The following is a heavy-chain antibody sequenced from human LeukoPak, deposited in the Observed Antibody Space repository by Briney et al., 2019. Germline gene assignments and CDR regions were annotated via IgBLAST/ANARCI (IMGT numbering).Heavy chain of an antibody. V-gene: IGHV1-18*01. CDR2: ISAYNGNT. CDR1: GYTFTSYG. J-gene: IGHJ4*02. CDR3: ARDLGAEPATIFFDY. D-gene: IGHD5-24*01. Sequence: GASVKVSCKASGYTFTSYGISWVRQAPGQGLEWMGWISAYNGNTNYAQGLQGRVTMTTDTSTSTAYMELRSLRSDDTAVYYCARDLGAEPATIFFDYWGQGTLVTVSS.